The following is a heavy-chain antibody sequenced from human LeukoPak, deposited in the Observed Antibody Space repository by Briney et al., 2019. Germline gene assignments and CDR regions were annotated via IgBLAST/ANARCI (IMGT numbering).Heavy chain of an antibody. J-gene: IGHJ5*02. V-gene: IGHV3-48*03. D-gene: IGHD4-17*01. Sequence: GGTLRLSCAASGFTFSSYEMKWVRQAPGKGLEWVSYISSSGSTIHYADSVKGRFTNSRDNAKNSLYLQMNSLRAEDTAVYYCASPSSVTRPWGQGTLVTVSS. CDR3: ASPSSVTRP. CDR1: GFTFSSYE. CDR2: ISSSGSTI.